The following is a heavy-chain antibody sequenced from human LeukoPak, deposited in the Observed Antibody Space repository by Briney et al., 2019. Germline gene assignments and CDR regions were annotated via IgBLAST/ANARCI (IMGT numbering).Heavy chain of an antibody. CDR3: ARDLGYDILTGLDY. CDR2: IYTSGST. Sequence: PSETLSLTCTVSGGSISSGSYYWSWIRQPAGKGLEWIGRIYTSGSTNYNPSLKSRVTISVDTSKNQFSLKLSSVTAADTAVYYCARDLGYDILTGLDYWGQGTLVTVSS. D-gene: IGHD3-9*01. J-gene: IGHJ4*02. V-gene: IGHV4-61*02. CDR1: GGSISSGSYY.